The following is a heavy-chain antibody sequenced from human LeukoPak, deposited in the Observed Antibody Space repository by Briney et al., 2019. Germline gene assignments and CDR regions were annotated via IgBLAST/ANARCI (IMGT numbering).Heavy chain of an antibody. CDR1: GGSFSGYY. CDR2: INHSGST. CDR3: ARAGYSSGFGDY. J-gene: IGHJ4*02. Sequence: SETLSLTCAVYGGSFSGYYSSWIRQPPGKGREWIGEINHSGSTNYNPSLKSRVTISVDTSKNQFSLKLSSVPAADTAVYYCARAGYSSGFGDYWGQGTLVTVSS. V-gene: IGHV4-34*01. D-gene: IGHD6-19*01.